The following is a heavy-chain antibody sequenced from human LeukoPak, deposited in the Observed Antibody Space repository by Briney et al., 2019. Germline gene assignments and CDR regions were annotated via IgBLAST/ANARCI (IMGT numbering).Heavy chain of an antibody. CDR2: IYYGGST. CDR3: ARSSWGDSSGYFDY. CDR1: VGSLSSYY. V-gene: IGHV4-59*01. Sequence: PSETLSLTCTVSVGSLSSYYWSWIRQPPGKGLEWIGYIYYGGSTNYNPSLKSRVTISVDTSKNQFSLKLSSVTAADTAVYYCARSSWGDSSGYFDYWGQGTQVTVSS. J-gene: IGHJ4*02. D-gene: IGHD3-22*01.